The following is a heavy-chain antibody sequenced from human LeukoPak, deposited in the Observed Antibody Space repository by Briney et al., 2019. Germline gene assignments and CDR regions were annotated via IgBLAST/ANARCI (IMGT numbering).Heavy chain of an antibody. CDR1: GFTFSSYS. J-gene: IGHJ3*02. CDR2: ISSSSSYI. V-gene: IGHV3-21*01. Sequence: PGGSLRLSCAASGFTFSSYSMNWVRQAPGKWLEWVSSISSSSSYIYYADSVKGRFTISRDNAKNSLYLQMNSLRAEDTAVYYCARRLRYFDWLLSDAFDIWGQGTMVTVSS. D-gene: IGHD3-9*01. CDR3: ARRLRYFDWLLSDAFDI.